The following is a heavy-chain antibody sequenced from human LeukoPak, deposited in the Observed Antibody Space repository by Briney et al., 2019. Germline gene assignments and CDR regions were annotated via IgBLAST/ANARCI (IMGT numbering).Heavy chain of an antibody. Sequence: PSETLSLTCTVSGGSINNFFWNWVRQSPGKGLEWVSSITSGSSHIYYADSVKGRFTISRDNAKSSLYLQMNSLRAEDTAVYYCARDPYSGSYGADYYYYMDVWGKGTTVTISS. CDR2: ITSGSSHI. CDR1: GGSINNFF. V-gene: IGHV3-21*01. CDR3: ARDPYSGSYGADYYYYMDV. D-gene: IGHD1-26*01. J-gene: IGHJ6*03.